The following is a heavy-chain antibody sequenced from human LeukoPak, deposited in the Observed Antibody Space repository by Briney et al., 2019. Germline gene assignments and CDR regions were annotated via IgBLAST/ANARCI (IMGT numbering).Heavy chain of an antibody. D-gene: IGHD6-13*01. V-gene: IGHV1-69*05. J-gene: IGHJ5*02. Sequence: GASVKVSCKASGGTFSSYAISWVRQAPGQGLEWMGRIIPIFGTANYAQKFQGRVTITTDESTSTAYMELSSLRSEDTAVYYCARVGAAAVGFWFDPWGQGTRVTVSS. CDR1: GGTFSSYA. CDR2: IIPIFGTA. CDR3: ARVGAAAVGFWFDP.